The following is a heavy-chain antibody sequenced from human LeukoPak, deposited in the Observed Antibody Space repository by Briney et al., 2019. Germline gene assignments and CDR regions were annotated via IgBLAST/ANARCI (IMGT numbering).Heavy chain of an antibody. CDR1: GFTFSSYW. V-gene: IGHV3-7*01. Sequence: GGSLRLFCVASGFTFSSYWMSWVRQAPGKGLEWVANVNHDGTEKYYVDPVKGRFTISRDNAQNSVYLQLNSLRAEDTALYYCARKRAGATVFDFWGQGTVVTVSS. CDR2: VNHDGTEK. J-gene: IGHJ4*02. CDR3: ARKRAGATVFDF. D-gene: IGHD1-26*01.